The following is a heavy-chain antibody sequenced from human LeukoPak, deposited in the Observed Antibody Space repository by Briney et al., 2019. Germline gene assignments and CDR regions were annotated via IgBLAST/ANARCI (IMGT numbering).Heavy chain of an antibody. CDR3: ATFVDSRGLPFDN. Sequence: ASVKVSCKASGYTFTKYGLNWVRQAPGQGLEWMGWINTNTGNPTYAQGFTGRFVFSLDTSASTAYLQINSLKAEDTAMYYCATFVDSRGLPFDNWDQGTLVTVSS. V-gene: IGHV7-4-1*02. J-gene: IGHJ4*02. D-gene: IGHD2/OR15-2a*01. CDR2: INTNTGNP. CDR1: GYTFTKYG.